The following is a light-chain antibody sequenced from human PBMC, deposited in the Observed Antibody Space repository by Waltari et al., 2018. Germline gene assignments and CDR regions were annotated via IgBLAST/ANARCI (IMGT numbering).Light chain of an antibody. CDR2: GNN. CDR3: QSFDNMLSGGVV. J-gene: IGLJ2*01. CDR1: TSNIGAGHD. V-gene: IGLV1-40*01. Sequence: QSVLTQPPSVSGTPGRRVTISCSGSTSNIGAGHDVPWYQHLQGTAPKLLIYGNNHLPDGVPDLFSGSKSGTSASLAITGIEAEDEADYFCQSFDNMLSGGVVFGGGTKLAVL.